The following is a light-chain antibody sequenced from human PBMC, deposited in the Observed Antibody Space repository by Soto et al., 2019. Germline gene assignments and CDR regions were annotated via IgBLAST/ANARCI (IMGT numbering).Light chain of an antibody. Sequence: EIVLTQSPATLSLSPGERATLTCRASQSVTNNYFTWYQQKPGQAPRLLIYSVSSRATGIPDRFSGSGSGTDFTLTIARLEPADSAVYYCQHYGGSPLYTFGQGTKVEI. CDR2: SVS. CDR3: QHYGGSPLYT. CDR1: QSVTNNY. V-gene: IGKV3-20*01. J-gene: IGKJ2*01.